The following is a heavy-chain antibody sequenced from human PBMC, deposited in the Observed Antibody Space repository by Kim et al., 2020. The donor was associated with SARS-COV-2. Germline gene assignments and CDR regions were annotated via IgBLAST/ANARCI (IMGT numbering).Heavy chain of an antibody. V-gene: IGHV3-23*01. D-gene: IGHD5-18*01. CDR1: GFTFSSYA. J-gene: IGHJ4*02. CDR3: AKDKQGEQLWSPHYYFDY. Sequence: GGSLRLSCAASGFTFSSYAMSWVRQAPGKGLEWVSAISGSGGSTYYADSVKGRFTISRDNSKNTLYLQMNSLRAEDTAVYYCAKDKQGEQLWSPHYYFDYWGEGTLVTVSS. CDR2: ISGSGGST.